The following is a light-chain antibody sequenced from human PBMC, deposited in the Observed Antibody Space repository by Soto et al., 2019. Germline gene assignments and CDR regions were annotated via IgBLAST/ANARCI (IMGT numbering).Light chain of an antibody. CDR3: QQYGSSPGT. Sequence: EIVLTQSPGTLSLSPGERATLSCRASQSVSSSYLAWYQQKPGQAPRLLIYGASSRATGIPDRFSGSGSGTDFTLTISVLEPEDFAVYCCQQYGSSPGTFGQGTKVEIK. J-gene: IGKJ1*01. V-gene: IGKV3-20*01. CDR1: QSVSSSY. CDR2: GAS.